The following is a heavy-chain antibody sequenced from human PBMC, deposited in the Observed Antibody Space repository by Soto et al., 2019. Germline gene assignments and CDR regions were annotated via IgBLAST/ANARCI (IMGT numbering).Heavy chain of an antibody. CDR3: GLGGYHDNFGKKLNYSGLDV. Sequence: ASVKVSCKASGYTFIRYGITWVRQAPGQGLEWVGWISPYNDYTEYAQKFHGRVTMTTDTSSRTVTMALRGLRSDDTAVYYCGLGGYHDNFGKKLNYSGLDVWGQGTTVTVSS. CDR2: ISPYNDYT. D-gene: IGHD3-16*01. J-gene: IGHJ6*02. CDR1: GYTFIRYG. V-gene: IGHV1-18*01.